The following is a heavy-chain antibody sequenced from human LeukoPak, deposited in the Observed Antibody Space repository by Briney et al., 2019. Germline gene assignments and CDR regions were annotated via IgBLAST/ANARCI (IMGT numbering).Heavy chain of an antibody. V-gene: IGHV4-31*03. CDR1: GGSISSGGYY. Sequence: SQTLSLTCTVSGGSISSGGYYWSWIRQLPGKGLEWIGYIYYSGSTYYNPSLKSRVTISVDTSKNQFSLKLSSVTAADTAVYYCAYCGAPRDAFDIWGQGTMVTVSS. J-gene: IGHJ3*02. CDR3: AYCGAPRDAFDI. D-gene: IGHD2-21*01. CDR2: IYYSGST.